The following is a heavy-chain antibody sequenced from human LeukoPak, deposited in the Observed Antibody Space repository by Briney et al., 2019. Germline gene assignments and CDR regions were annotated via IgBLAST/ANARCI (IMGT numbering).Heavy chain of an antibody. CDR1: GYTFTSYG. Sequence: ASVKVSCMASGYTFTSYGINWVRPAPGQGLEWMRWISTNNGDTNYAQNLQGRVTMTKDTSTTTAYMERGSLRSDDTAVYYCARLYSYSRDNYYYYMDVWGKGTTVTVSS. CDR2: ISTNNGDT. J-gene: IGHJ6*03. CDR3: ARLYSYSRDNYYYYMDV. D-gene: IGHD4-11*01. V-gene: IGHV1-18*01.